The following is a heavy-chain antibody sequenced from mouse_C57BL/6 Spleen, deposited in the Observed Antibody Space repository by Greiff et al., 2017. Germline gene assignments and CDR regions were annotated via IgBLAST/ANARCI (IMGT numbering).Heavy chain of an antibody. CDR1: GYTFTDYE. CDR3: TRSCSSSPYALDY. V-gene: IGHV1-15*01. CDR2: IDTANGGT. D-gene: IGHD1-1*01. Sequence: VQLQEPGAELVRPGASVTLSCKASGYTFTDYEMHWVKQTPVQGLEWIGDIDTANGGTAYNQKLKGKAILTADKSSSTAYMELRSLTSADSAVYYCTRSCSSSPYALDYWGQGTSVTVSS. J-gene: IGHJ4*01.